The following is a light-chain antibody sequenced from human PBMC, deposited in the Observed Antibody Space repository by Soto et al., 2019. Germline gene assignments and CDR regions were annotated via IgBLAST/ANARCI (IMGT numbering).Light chain of an antibody. CDR1: QSVTNN. Sequence: ELVMTQSPATLSVSPGERATLSCRASQSVTNNLAWYQQKPGQPPKLVLYGVSTRAAAIPARFNGSGSGTEFTLTISSLQSEDFAVYYCQQYNNWPPRYTFGQGTKLEIK. V-gene: IGKV3D-15*01. CDR2: GVS. CDR3: QQYNNWPPRYT. J-gene: IGKJ2*01.